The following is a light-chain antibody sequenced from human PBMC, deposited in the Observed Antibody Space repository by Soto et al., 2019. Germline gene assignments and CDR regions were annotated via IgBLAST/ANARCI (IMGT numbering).Light chain of an antibody. CDR1: QSLLHSNGYNY. CDR3: MQPLQSWT. Sequence: DIVMTQSPLSLPVTPGGLCSISCMSCQSLLHSNGYNYLDWYLQKPGQSPQLLIYLGSNRASGVPDRFSGSGSGTDFTLKISRVEAEDVGVYYCMQPLQSWTFGQGTKVDIK. CDR2: LGS. V-gene: IGKV2-28*01. J-gene: IGKJ1*01.